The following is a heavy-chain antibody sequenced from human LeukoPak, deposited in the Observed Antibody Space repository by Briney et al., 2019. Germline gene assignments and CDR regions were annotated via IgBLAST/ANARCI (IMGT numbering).Heavy chain of an antibody. Sequence: GSLRLSCVASGFTFSRFEMNWVRQPPGKGLEWIGSIYYSGSTYYNPSLESRVTISVDKSKNQFSLKLSSVTAADTAVYYCARAPYGSGSYYRLIPNYYYYNYMDVWGKGTTVTISS. J-gene: IGHJ6*03. CDR3: ARAPYGSGSYYRLIPNYYYYNYMDV. V-gene: IGHV4-4*02. CDR2: IYYSGST. D-gene: IGHD3-10*01. CDR1: GFTFSRFE.